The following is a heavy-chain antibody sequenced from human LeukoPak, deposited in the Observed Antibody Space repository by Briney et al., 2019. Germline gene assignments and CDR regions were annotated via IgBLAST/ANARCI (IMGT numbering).Heavy chain of an antibody. CDR3: ARDLGRDFWSGYSISD. Sequence: ASVKVSCEASGYTLTSYYMHWVRQAPGQGLEWMGIINPSGGSTSYAQKFQGRVTMTRDTSTSTVYMELSSLRSEDTAVYFCARDLGRDFWSGYSISDWGQGTLVTVSS. J-gene: IGHJ4*02. CDR1: GYTLTSYY. D-gene: IGHD3-3*01. V-gene: IGHV1-46*01. CDR2: INPSGGST.